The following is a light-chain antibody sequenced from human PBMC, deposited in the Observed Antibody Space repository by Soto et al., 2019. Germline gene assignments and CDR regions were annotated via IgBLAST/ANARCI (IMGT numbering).Light chain of an antibody. J-gene: IGLJ1*01. CDR3: SSYTTSNTRQIV. CDR1: SSDVGGYNY. CDR2: DVS. V-gene: IGLV2-14*03. Sequence: SVLTQPASVSGSSGQSITFSCTGTSSDVGGYNYVSWYQHHPGKAPKLLIYDVSNRPSGISNRFSGSKSDNTASLTISGLQPEDEADYYCSSYTTSNTRQIVFGTGTKVT.